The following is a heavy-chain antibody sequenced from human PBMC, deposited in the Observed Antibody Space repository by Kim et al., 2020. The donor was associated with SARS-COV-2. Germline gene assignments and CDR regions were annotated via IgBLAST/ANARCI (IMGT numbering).Heavy chain of an antibody. D-gene: IGHD4-17*01. J-gene: IGHJ4*02. CDR3: ARGKYGDYGY. V-gene: IGHV3-53*01. CDR1: GFTVSSNY. CDR2: IYSGGST. Sequence: GGSLRLSCAASGFTVSSNYMSWVRQAPGKGLEWVSVIYSGGSTNYADAVKGRFTITRDNSRNTLYLQMNSRRAEDTAVYYCARGKYGDYGYWGQGTLVTVSS.